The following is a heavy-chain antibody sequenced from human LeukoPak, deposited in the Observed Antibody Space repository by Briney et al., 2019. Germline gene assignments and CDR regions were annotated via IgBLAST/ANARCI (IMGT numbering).Heavy chain of an antibody. J-gene: IGHJ4*02. V-gene: IGHV1-2*06. CDR1: GYTFTGYY. Sequence: ASVKVSCKASGYTFTGYYMHWVRQDPGQGLEWMGRINPNSGGTNYAQKFQGRVTMTRDTSISTAYMELSRLRSDDTAVYYCARAPSSGWYPFDYWGQGTLVTASS. D-gene: IGHD6-19*01. CDR2: INPNSGGT. CDR3: ARAPSSGWYPFDY.